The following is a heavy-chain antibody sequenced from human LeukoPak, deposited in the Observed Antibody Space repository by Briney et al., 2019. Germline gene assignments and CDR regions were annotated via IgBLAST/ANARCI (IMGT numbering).Heavy chain of an antibody. Sequence: GGSLRLSCAASGFTFSSYSMNWVRQAPGKGLEWVSSISSSSSYIYYADSVKGRFTISRDNAKNSLYLQMNSLRAEDTAVYYCARGQRWLQSVPAFDIWGQGTMVTVSS. CDR1: GFTFSSYS. D-gene: IGHD5-24*01. V-gene: IGHV3-21*01. J-gene: IGHJ3*02. CDR2: ISSSSSYI. CDR3: ARGQRWLQSVPAFDI.